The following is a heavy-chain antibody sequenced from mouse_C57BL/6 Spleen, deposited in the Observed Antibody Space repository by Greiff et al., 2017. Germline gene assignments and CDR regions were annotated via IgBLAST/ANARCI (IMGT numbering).Heavy chain of an antibody. CDR2: ISYDGSN. J-gene: IGHJ2*01. CDR3: ARYSPTGYFDY. V-gene: IGHV3-6*01. Sequence: VQLKESGPGLVKPSQSLSLTCSVTGYSITSGYYWNWIRQFPGNKLEWMGYISYDGSNNYNPSLKNRISITRDTSKNQSFLKLNSVTTEDTATYYCARYSPTGYFDYWGQGTTLTVSS. CDR1: GYSITSGYY. D-gene: IGHD4-1*02.